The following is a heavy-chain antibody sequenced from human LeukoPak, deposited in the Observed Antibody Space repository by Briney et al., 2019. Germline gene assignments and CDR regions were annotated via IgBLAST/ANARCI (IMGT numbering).Heavy chain of an antibody. CDR3: ARADHEYCSSTSCYYYYYYYMDV. J-gene: IGHJ6*03. D-gene: IGHD2-2*01. Sequence: ASVKVPCKASGYTFTGYYMHWVRQAPGQGLEWMGRINPNSGGTNYAQKFQGRVTMTRDTSISTAYMELSRLRSDDTAVYYCARADHEYCSSTSCYYYYYYYMDVWGKGTTVTVSS. V-gene: IGHV1-2*06. CDR2: INPNSGGT. CDR1: GYTFTGYY.